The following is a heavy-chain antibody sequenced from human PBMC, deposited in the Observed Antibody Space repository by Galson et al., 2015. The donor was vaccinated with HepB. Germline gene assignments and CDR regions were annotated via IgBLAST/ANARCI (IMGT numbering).Heavy chain of an antibody. J-gene: IGHJ4*02. Sequence: SVKVSCKASGYTFTSNDINWVRQASGQGLEWMGWMNPNSGNTNYAQKLQGRVTMTTDTSTSTAYMELRSLRSDDTAVYYCAREGTWISDDYWGQGTLVTVS. CDR2: MNPNSGNT. CDR1: GYTFTSND. V-gene: IGHV1-18*01. CDR3: AREGTWISDDY. D-gene: IGHD2-2*03.